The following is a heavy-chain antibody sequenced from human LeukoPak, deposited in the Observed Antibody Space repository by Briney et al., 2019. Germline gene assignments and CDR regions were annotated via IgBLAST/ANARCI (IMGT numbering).Heavy chain of an antibody. CDR1: GFTFSSYS. D-gene: IGHD2-2*02. CDR2: ISSSSCYI. J-gene: IGHJ4*02. CDR3: ARSLGCSSTTCYTYVFDY. Sequence: GGSLRLSCAASGFTFSSYSMNWVRQAPGKGLEWVSSISSSSCYIYYADSVKGRFTISRDNAKNSLYLQMNSLRAEDTAVYYCARSLGCSSTTCYTYVFDYWGQGTLVTVSS. V-gene: IGHV3-21*01.